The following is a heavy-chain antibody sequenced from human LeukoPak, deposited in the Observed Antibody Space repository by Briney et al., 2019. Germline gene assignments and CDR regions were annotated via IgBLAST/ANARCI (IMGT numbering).Heavy chain of an antibody. V-gene: IGHV4-39*01. CDR1: GGSISRSSYY. Sequence: SETLSLTCTVSGGSISRSSYYWGWIRQPPGKGLEWIASIYYSGSTYYNPSLKSRVTISVDTSKNQFSLKVSSLTAADTAVYYCARSGYCSSPSSCYNWFDPWGQGTLVTVSS. CDR2: IYYSGST. D-gene: IGHD2-2*01. J-gene: IGHJ5*02. CDR3: ARSGYCSSPSSCYNWFDP.